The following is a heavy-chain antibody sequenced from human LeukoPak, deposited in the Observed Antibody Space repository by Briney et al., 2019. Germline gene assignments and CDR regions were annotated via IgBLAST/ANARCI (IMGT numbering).Heavy chain of an antibody. CDR1: GFTFSSYS. D-gene: IGHD6-13*01. V-gene: IGHV3-21*01. J-gene: IGHJ6*02. CDR3: AKDLSAGIAAAYGMDV. Sequence: PGGSLRLSCAASGFTFSSYSMNWVRQAPGKGLEWVSSISSSSSYIYYADSVKGRFTISRDNAKNSLYLQMSSLRAEDTAVYYCAKDLSAGIAAAYGMDVWGQGTTVTVSS. CDR2: ISSSSSYI.